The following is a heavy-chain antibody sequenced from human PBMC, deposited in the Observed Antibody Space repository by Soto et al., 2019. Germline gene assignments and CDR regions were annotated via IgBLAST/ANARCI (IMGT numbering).Heavy chain of an antibody. D-gene: IGHD1-26*01. V-gene: IGHV2-5*02. CDR2: IYWDDTK. CDR3: AHAYGGRSLY. Sequence: QITLKESGPTLVKPTQTLTLTCTFSGFSLTTDRVGVGWIRQPPGEALEWLAVIYWDDTKTYRPSLESRLTISKDTSKNQVPLTITNIYSVDTATYYCAHAYGGRSLYWGQGTLVTVSS. CDR1: GFSLTTDRVG. J-gene: IGHJ4*02.